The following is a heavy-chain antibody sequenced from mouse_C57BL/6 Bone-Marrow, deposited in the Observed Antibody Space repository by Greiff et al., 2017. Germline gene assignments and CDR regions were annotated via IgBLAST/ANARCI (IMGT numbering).Heavy chain of an antibody. CDR2: ISNGGGST. V-gene: IGHV5-12*01. D-gene: IGHD2-3*01. J-gene: IGHJ3*01. CDR3: ARQADGYYRAGFAY. Sequence: DVKLVESGGGLVQPGGSLKLSCAASGFTFSDYYMYWVRQTPEKRLEWVAYISNGGGSTYYPDTVKGRFTISRDNAKNTLYLQMSRLKSEDTAMYYCARQADGYYRAGFAYWGQGTLVTVSA. CDR1: GFTFSDYY.